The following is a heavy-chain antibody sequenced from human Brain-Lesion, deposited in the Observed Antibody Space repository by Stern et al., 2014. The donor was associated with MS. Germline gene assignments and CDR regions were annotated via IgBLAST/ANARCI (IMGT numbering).Heavy chain of an antibody. CDR2: IFPRDSNT. D-gene: IGHD5-12*01. Sequence: EVQLVESGAEVKKPGESLKISCEASGYLFDDYWIGWVRQMSGRGLELVAIIFPRDSNTRYSPSVHGQVTISADKSISTAHLQWSSRKAPTPAIYYWARSPATPSGYDRFDYWGQGALVTVSS. J-gene: IGHJ4*02. CDR1: GYLFDDYW. CDR3: ARSPATPSGYDRFDY. V-gene: IGHV5-51*03.